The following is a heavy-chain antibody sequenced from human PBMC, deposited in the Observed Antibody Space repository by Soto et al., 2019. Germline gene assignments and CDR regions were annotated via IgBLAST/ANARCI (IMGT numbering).Heavy chain of an antibody. Sequence: EVQLVETGGGLIQPGGSLRLSCEVSGFSVSDSSMSWVRQAPGKGLEWVSVFYRGGSTDYADSVKGRGTVSRDTFKNTLFLQMDSLTVEDTAVYFGARDLGWNDLLNTYYYGMAVWGQGTTVTVS. CDR2: FYRGGST. J-gene: IGHJ6*02. V-gene: IGHV3-53*02. CDR3: ARDLGWNDLLNTYYYGMAV. D-gene: IGHD1-1*01. CDR1: GFSVSDSS.